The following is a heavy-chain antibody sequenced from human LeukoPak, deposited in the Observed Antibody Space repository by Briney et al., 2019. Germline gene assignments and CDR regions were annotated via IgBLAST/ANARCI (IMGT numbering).Heavy chain of an antibody. Sequence: PSETLSLTCTVSGGSISSYYWSWIRQPPGKGLEWIGYIYYSGSNNYNPSLKSRVTISVDTSKNQFSLKLSSVAAADTAVYYCARSYPPMGSGYYYYGMDVWGQGTTVTVSS. D-gene: IGHD1-26*01. CDR3: ARSYPPMGSGYYYYGMDV. CDR1: GGSISSYY. CDR2: IYYSGSN. J-gene: IGHJ6*02. V-gene: IGHV4-59*01.